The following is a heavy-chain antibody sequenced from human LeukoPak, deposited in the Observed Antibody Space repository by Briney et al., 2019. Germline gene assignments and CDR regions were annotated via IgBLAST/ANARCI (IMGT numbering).Heavy chain of an antibody. CDR2: IRYDGSNK. J-gene: IGHJ3*02. V-gene: IGHV3-30*02. D-gene: IGHD2-2*01. CDR3: AKDLRVGYCSSTNCPEAFDI. CDR1: GFTFSSYG. Sequence: GGSLRLSCAASGFTFSSYGIPWARQAPGKGLEWVTFIRYDGSNKYYADSVKGRFTISRDNSKNTLYLQMNSLRAEDTAVYYCAKDLRVGYCSSTNCPEAFDIWGQGTMVTVSS.